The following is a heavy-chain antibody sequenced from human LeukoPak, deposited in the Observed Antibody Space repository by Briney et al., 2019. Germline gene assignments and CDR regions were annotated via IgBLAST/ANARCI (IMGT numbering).Heavy chain of an antibody. Sequence: LPGGSLRLSCAASGLTFSNYWAHWVRQAPGKGPVWLSRINSDGTWTSYADSVKGRFTISRDNAEDSVYLQMNSLRVEDTAVYYCARTYDFGIGPPGDAFDNWGQGTLVTVFS. J-gene: IGHJ3*02. D-gene: IGHD3-3*01. V-gene: IGHV3-74*01. CDR3: ARTYDFGIGPPGDAFDN. CDR2: INSDGTWT. CDR1: GLTFSNYW.